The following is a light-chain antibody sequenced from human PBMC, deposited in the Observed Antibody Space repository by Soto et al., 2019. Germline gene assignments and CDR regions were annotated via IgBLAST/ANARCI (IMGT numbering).Light chain of an antibody. CDR1: QGISSY. J-gene: IGKJ5*01. Sequence: DIQLTQSPSFLSASVGDRVTITCRASQGISSYLAWYQQKPGKAPKLLIYAASTLQSGVPSRFSGSGSGTEFTLTISSPQPEDFATYYCQQSYSTPITFGQGTRLEI. CDR3: QQSYSTPIT. CDR2: AAS. V-gene: IGKV1-9*01.